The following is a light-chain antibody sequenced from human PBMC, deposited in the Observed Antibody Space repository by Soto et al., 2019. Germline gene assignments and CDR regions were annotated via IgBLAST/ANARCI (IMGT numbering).Light chain of an antibody. CDR1: QSVRSN. Sequence: EIVKTQSPATLSVSPGERATLSCRASQSVRSNLAWYQQKPGQAPRLLIYDASNRATGVPDRFSGSGSGTDFTLSVTRLEPEDFAVYYCHQYAVSPLTFGGGTTVEIK. CDR2: DAS. J-gene: IGKJ4*01. V-gene: IGKV3-20*01. CDR3: HQYAVSPLT.